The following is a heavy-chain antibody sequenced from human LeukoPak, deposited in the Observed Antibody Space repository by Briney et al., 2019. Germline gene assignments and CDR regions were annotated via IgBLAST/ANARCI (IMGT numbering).Heavy chain of an antibody. CDR2: IYYSGST. J-gene: IGHJ5*02. CDR3: AREWNRFFGFDP. CDR1: GGSISSYY. Sequence: PSETLSLTCTVSGGSISSYYWSWIRQPPGKGLEWIGYIYYSGSTNYNPSLKSRVTISVDTSKNQFSLKLSSVTAADTAVYYCAREWNRFFGFDPWGQGTLVTVSS. D-gene: IGHD1-1*01. V-gene: IGHV4-59*12.